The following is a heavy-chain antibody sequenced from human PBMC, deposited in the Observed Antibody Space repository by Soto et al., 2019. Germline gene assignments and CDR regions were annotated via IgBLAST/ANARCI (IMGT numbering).Heavy chain of an antibody. J-gene: IGHJ5*02. D-gene: IGHD3-9*01. Sequence: PSETLSLTCTVSGVSISSGDYYWSWIRQPPGKGLEWIGYIYYSGSTYYNPSLKSRVTISVDTSKNQFSLKLSSVTAADTAVYYCARELRYFDWPPYNWFDPWGQGTLVTVSS. V-gene: IGHV4-30-4*01. CDR2: IYYSGST. CDR3: ARELRYFDWPPYNWFDP. CDR1: GVSISSGDYY.